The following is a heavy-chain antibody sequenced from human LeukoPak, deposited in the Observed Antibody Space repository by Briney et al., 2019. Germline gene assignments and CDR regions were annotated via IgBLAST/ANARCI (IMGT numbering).Heavy chain of an antibody. J-gene: IGHJ6*02. Sequence: SGGSLRLSCAASGLTFSSYGMHWVRQAPGKGLEWVAVISYDGSNKYYADSVKGRFTISRDNSKNTLYLQMNSLRAEDTAVYYCAKGGKRSPYCVVVPAAMRSCYYYYYGMDVWGQGTTVTVSS. D-gene: IGHD2-2*01. V-gene: IGHV3-30*18. CDR3: AKGGKRSPYCVVVPAAMRSCYYYYYGMDV. CDR2: ISYDGSNK. CDR1: GLTFSSYG.